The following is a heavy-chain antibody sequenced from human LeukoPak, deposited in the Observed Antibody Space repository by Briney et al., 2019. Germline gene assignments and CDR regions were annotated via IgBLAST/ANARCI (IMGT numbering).Heavy chain of an antibody. CDR2: INPNSGGT. J-gene: IGHJ5*02. CDR1: GYTFTGYY. V-gene: IGHV1-2*02. CDR3: AREYCSSTSCSIFGP. Sequence: ASVKVSCKASGYTFTGYYIHWVRQAPGQGLEWMGWINPNSGGTNYAKKFQGRVTMTRDTSISTAYMELSRLRSDDTAVYYCAREYCSSTSCSIFGPWGQGTLVTVSS. D-gene: IGHD2-2*01.